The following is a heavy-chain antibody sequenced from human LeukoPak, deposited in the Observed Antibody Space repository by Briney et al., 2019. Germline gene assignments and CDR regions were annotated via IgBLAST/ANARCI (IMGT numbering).Heavy chain of an antibody. CDR2: ISGRGDTT. Sequence: GGSLRLSCAASSFTFSDYAMTWVRLAPGKGLEFVSSISGRGDTTYYADSVKGRFTISRDNSKDTLYLQMDSLTADDTATYYCAKPYYYGSGSYYGNFLHWGQGTLVTVSS. CDR3: AKPYYYGSGSYYGNFLH. D-gene: IGHD3-10*01. J-gene: IGHJ4*02. CDR1: SFTFSDYA. V-gene: IGHV3-23*01.